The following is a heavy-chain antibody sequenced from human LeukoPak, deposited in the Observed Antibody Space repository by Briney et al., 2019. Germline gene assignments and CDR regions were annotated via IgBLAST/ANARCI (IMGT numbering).Heavy chain of an antibody. V-gene: IGHV1-69*13. J-gene: IGHJ6*03. CDR2: IIPIFGTA. Sequence: ASVKVSCKASGYTCNNYGITWVRQAPGQGLEWMGGIIPIFGTANYAQKFQGRVTITADESTSTAYMELSSLRSEDTAVYYCARSRLDYWAGYYYMDVWGKGTTVTISS. D-gene: IGHD2-8*02. CDR3: ARSRLDYWAGYYYMDV. CDR1: GYTCNNYG.